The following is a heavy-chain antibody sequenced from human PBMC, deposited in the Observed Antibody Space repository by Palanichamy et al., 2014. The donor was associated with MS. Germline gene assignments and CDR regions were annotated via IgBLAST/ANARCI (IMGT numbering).Heavy chain of an antibody. CDR1: GYTFTSYA. D-gene: IGHD3-16*02. CDR2: INAGNGNT. CDR3: ARSEYDYVWGSYPFDY. V-gene: IGHV1-3*01. J-gene: IGHJ4*02. Sequence: QVQLVQSGAEVKKPGASVKVSCKASGYTFTSYAMHWVRQAPGQRLERMGWINAGNGNTKYSQKFQGRVTITRDTSASTAYMELSSLRSEDTAVYYCARSEYDYVWGSYPFDYWGQGTLVTVSS.